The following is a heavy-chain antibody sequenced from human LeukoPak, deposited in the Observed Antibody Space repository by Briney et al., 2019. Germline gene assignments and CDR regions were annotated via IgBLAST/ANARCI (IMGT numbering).Heavy chain of an antibody. V-gene: IGHV3-53*01. Sequence: PGGSLRLPCAASGFTVSSNYMSWVRQAPGKGLEWVSVIYSGGSTYYADSVKGRFTISRDNSKNTLYLQMNSLRAEDTAVYYCARGLLVAALTGYFDYWGQGTLVTVSS. J-gene: IGHJ4*02. CDR1: GFTVSSNY. D-gene: IGHD2-15*01. CDR2: IYSGGST. CDR3: ARGLLVAALTGYFDY.